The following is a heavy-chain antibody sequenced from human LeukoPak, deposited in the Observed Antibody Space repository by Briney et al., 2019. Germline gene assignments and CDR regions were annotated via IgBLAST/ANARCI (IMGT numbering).Heavy chain of an antibody. V-gene: IGHV4-39*01. CDR1: GGSISSSSYY. CDR3: ATLKGDYYDFWSGYHQFDY. J-gene: IGHJ4*02. CDR2: IYYSGST. Sequence: SETLSLTCTVSGGSISSSSYYWGWIRQPPGKGLEWIGSIYYSGSTYYNPSLKSRVTISVDTSKNQFSLKLSSVTAADTAVYYCATLKGDYYDFWSGYHQFDYWGQGTLVTVPS. D-gene: IGHD3-3*01.